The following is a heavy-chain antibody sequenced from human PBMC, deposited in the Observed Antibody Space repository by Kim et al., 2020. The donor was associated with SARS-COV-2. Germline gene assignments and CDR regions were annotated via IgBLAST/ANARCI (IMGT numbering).Heavy chain of an antibody. CDR2: IIPILGIA. J-gene: IGHJ4*02. CDR3: ARDMGIAAAGPFDY. Sequence: SVKVSCKASGGTFSSYAISWVRQAPGQGLEWMGRIIPILGIANYAQKFQGRVTITADKSTSTAYMELSSLRSEDTAVYYCARDMGIAAAGPFDYWGQGTLVTVSS. CDR1: GGTFSSYA. V-gene: IGHV1-69*04. D-gene: IGHD6-13*01.